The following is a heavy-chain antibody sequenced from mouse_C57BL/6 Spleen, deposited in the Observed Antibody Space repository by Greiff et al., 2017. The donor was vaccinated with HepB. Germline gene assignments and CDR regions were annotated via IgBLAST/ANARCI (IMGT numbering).Heavy chain of an antibody. V-gene: IGHV6-6*01. D-gene: IGHD2-3*01. Sequence: EVHLVESGGGLVQPGGSMKLSCAASGFTFSDAWMDWVRQSPEKGLEWVAEIRNKANNHATYYAESVKGRFTISRDDSKSSVYLQMNSLRAEDTGIYYCTRIYDGYPAWFAYWGQGTLVTVSA. CDR1: GFTFSDAW. J-gene: IGHJ3*01. CDR2: IRNKANNHAT. CDR3: TRIYDGYPAWFAY.